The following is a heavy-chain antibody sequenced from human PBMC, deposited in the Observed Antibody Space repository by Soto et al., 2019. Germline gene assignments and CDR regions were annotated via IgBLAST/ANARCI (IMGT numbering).Heavy chain of an antibody. J-gene: IGHJ5*02. D-gene: IGHD3-10*01. CDR2: IGTLSDT. Sequence: GGSLRLSCAASGFTFSTFDIHWVRQAPGKGLEWVSGIGTLSDTFYAASVQGRFTISRQNAKNSVYLQMNSLRAGDTAFYYCARGRSFSYDSTPPPMFDPWGQGTLVTVSS. V-gene: IGHV3-13*01. CDR3: ARGRSFSYDSTPPPMFDP. CDR1: GFTFSTFD.